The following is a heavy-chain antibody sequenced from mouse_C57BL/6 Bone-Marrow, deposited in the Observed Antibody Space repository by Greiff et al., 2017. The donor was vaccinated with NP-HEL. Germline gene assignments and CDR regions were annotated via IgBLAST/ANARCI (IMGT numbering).Heavy chain of an antibody. CDR3: AREAYYRNYVRDY. J-gene: IGHJ2*01. Sequence: QVQLKQPGAELVRPGPSVKLSCKASGYTFTSYWMHWVKQRPGQGLEWIGVIDPSDSYTNYNQKFKGKATLTVDTSPSTAYMQLSSLTSEDSAVYYCAREAYYRNYVRDYWGQGTTLTVSS. V-gene: IGHV1-59*01. CDR2: IDPSDSYT. D-gene: IGHD2-5*01. CDR1: GYTFTSYW.